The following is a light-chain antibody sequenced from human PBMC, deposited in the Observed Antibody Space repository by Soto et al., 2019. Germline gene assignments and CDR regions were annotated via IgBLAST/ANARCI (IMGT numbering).Light chain of an antibody. J-gene: IGKJ5*01. V-gene: IGKV3-20*01. CDR1: QSVSSSY. Sequence: EIVLTQSPGTLSLSPGERATLSCRASQSVSSSYLAWSQQRTGQAPRLLIYGASSRATGIPDRLSGSGSGTDFTLTISRLEPEDFAVYYCQQYGSSAGVTFGQGTRLEIK. CDR3: QQYGSSAGVT. CDR2: GAS.